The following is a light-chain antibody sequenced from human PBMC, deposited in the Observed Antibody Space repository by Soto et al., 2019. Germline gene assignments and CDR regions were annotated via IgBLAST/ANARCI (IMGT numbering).Light chain of an antibody. CDR3: QQCYSTPFT. V-gene: IGKV1-39*01. J-gene: IGKJ3*01. CDR1: QSISSY. CDR2: AAS. Sequence: DIQMTQSPSSLSASVGDRVTITCRASQSISSYLNWYQQKPGKAPKLLIYAASSLQSGVPSRFSGSGSGTYFTLTISSLQPEDFATYYCQQCYSTPFTFGPGTKVDVK.